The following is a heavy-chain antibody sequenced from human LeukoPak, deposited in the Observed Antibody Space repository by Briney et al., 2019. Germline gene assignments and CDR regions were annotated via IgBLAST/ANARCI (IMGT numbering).Heavy chain of an antibody. D-gene: IGHD1-26*01. CDR3: ASSGSYRFDY. CDR2: ITASGTAM. CDR1: GFTFSSYS. V-gene: IGHV3-48*02. J-gene: IGHJ4*02. Sequence: GGSLRLSCAASGFTFSSYSMNWVRQAPGKGLEWVSHITASGTAMFYADSVKGRFTISRDNAENSLYLQMNSLRDEDTAVYYCASSGSYRFDYWGQGTLVTVSS.